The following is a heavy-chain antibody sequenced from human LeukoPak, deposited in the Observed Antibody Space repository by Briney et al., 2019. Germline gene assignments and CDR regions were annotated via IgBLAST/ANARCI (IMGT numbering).Heavy chain of an antibody. J-gene: IGHJ6*03. Sequence: SETLSLTCTVSGGSIRTYYWSWIRQPPGKGLEWIGYIYYSGSTNYNPSLKSRVTISVDTAKNQFSLRVSSVTAADTAVYYCARTSFISYYYYMEDWGKGTTVTVSS. CDR3: ARTSFISYYYYMED. CDR1: GGSIRTYY. CDR2: IYYSGST. V-gene: IGHV4-59*01. D-gene: IGHD3-10*01.